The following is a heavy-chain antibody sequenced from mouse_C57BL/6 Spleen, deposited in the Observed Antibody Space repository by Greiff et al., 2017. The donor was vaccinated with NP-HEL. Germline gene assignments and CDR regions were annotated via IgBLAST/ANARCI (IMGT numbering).Heavy chain of an antibody. V-gene: IGHV1-69*01. CDR1: GYTFTSYW. CDR3: ARKGLYSNSLDY. CDR2: IDPSDSYT. D-gene: IGHD2-5*01. Sequence: VQLQQPGAELVMPGASVKLSCKASGYTFTSYWMHWVKQRPGQGLEWIGEIDPSDSYTNYNQKFKGKATLTVDKSSSTAYMQLSSLTSEDSAVYYCARKGLYSNSLDYWGQGTTLTVSS. J-gene: IGHJ2*01.